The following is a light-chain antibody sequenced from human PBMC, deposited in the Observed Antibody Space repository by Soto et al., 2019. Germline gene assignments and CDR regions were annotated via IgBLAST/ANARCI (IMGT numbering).Light chain of an antibody. CDR3: HCYDSSLSGSV. J-gene: IGLJ3*02. CDR1: SSNIGGTNY. V-gene: IGLV1-47*02. Sequence: QSVLTQPPSASGTPGQKVFISCSGSSSNIGGTNYAYWYQQLPGAAPKLLMHSNNLRPSGVPERISGSKFGTAASLAITGLQAEDEADYYCHCYDSSLSGSVFGGGTK. CDR2: SNN.